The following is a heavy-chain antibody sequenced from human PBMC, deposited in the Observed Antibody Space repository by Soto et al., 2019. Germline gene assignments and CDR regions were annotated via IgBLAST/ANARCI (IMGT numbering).Heavy chain of an antibody. CDR1: GFTFSSYS. V-gene: IGHV3-21*01. CDR2: ITGSSSYI. J-gene: IGHJ4*02. Sequence: GGSLRLSCAASGFTFSSYSMNWVRQAPGKGLEWVSSITGSSSYIYYADSVKGRFTISRDNAKNSLYLQMNSLRAEDTAVYYCARDVYYYDSSAYWAYWGQGTLVTVSS. D-gene: IGHD3-22*01. CDR3: ARDVYYYDSSAYWAY.